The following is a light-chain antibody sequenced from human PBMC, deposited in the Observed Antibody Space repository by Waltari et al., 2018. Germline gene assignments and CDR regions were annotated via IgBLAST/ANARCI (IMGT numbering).Light chain of an antibody. J-gene: IGKJ4*01. CDR1: QSVSRF. CDR2: GAS. V-gene: IGKV1-39*01. Sequence: DIQMTQSPSSLSASVVDRFTITCRASQSVSRFLNWYQQKPGRAPKLLTYGASTLQSGVPSRFSGSGSGTDFTLTIDSLQPEDFATYYCQQSDSDLTFGGGTKVESK. CDR3: QQSDSDLT.